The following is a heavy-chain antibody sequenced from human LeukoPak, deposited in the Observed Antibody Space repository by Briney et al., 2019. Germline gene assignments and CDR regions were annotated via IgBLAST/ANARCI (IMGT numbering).Heavy chain of an antibody. J-gene: IGHJ4*02. V-gene: IGHV3-30*03. D-gene: IGHD5-24*01. Sequence: GGSLRLSCATSAFTFSNYGMHWVRQVPGKGLEWVAVISYDGSKEFHADSVKGRFTISRDNSRNTLYLQMNSLRVEDTADVQSTISHPGHWGQGTLVTVSS. CDR2: ISYDGSKE. CDR1: AFTFSNYG. CDR3: TISHPGH.